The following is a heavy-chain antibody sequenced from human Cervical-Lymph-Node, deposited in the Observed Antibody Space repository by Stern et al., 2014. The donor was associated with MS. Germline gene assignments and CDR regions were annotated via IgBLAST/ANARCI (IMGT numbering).Heavy chain of an antibody. CDR3: ARDQGFQLMNS. V-gene: IGHV4-4*02. Sequence: QVQLVEAGPGLVRPSGTLSLTCAVSGDSISNDNWWSWVRQPPGKGLECIGEVYHTGSANYDPSLKSRFTISVDKSKNQFSLRLTSRTAADTAVYYCARDQGFQLMNSWGQGTLVIVSS. D-gene: IGHD2-2*01. CDR2: VYHTGSA. J-gene: IGHJ4*02. CDR1: GDSISNDNW.